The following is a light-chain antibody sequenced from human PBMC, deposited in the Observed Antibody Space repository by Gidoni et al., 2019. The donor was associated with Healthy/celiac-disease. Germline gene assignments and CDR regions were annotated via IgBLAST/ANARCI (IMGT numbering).Light chain of an antibody. CDR2: AAS. CDR3: QQSYSTFFT. J-gene: IGKJ3*01. Sequence: DIQMTQSPSYLSASVGDRVTITCRASQSISSYLNWYQQKPGKAPKLLIYAASSLQSGVPSRFSGSGSGTDFTLTISSLQPEDFATYYCQQSYSTFFTFGPGTKVDIK. CDR1: QSISSY. V-gene: IGKV1-39*01.